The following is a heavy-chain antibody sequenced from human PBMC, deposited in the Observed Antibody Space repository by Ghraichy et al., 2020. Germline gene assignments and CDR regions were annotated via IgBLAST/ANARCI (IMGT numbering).Heavy chain of an antibody. Sequence: ETLSLTCAVYGGSFSGYYWSWIRQPPGKGLEWIGEINHSGSTNYNPSLKSRVTISVDTSKNQFSLKLSSVTAADTAVYYCARGRGYCSSTSCYGRYFDYWGQGTLVTVSS. D-gene: IGHD2-2*01. V-gene: IGHV4-34*01. CDR3: ARGRGYCSSTSCYGRYFDY. CDR2: INHSGST. J-gene: IGHJ4*02. CDR1: GGSFSGYY.